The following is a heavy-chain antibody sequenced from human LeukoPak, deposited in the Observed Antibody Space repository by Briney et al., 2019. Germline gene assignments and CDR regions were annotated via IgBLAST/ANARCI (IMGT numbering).Heavy chain of an antibody. Sequence: GGSLRLSCAASGFVLNTYAMNWVRQAPGKGLEYVSAISNTGGYTYYANSVKGRFAISRDNSQNTLYLQMGSLRAEDMAVYYCARGRYYGDYLDFWGQGTLVTVSS. J-gene: IGHJ4*02. CDR1: GFVLNTYA. V-gene: IGHV3-64*01. CDR3: ARGRYYGDYLDF. CDR2: ISNTGGYT. D-gene: IGHD4-17*01.